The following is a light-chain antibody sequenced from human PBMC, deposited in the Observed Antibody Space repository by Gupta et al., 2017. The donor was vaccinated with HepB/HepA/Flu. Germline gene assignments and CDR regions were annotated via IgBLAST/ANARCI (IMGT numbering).Light chain of an antibody. CDR3: LSGDKDNPKV. J-gene: IGLJ2*01. V-gene: IGLV3-22*01. CDR2: EDS. CDR1: VLGENY. Sequence: SYELTQLPSVSVSPGQPARITCSGDVLGENYADWYQQKPDQAPVLVIYEDSERYPRIPELFSGTTSGNTTTLTISRVLTEDEADYYYLSGDKDNPKVFGRGTKLTVL.